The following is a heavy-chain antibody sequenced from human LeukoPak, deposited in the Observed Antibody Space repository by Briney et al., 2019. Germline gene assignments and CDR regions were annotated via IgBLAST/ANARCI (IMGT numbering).Heavy chain of an antibody. Sequence: PGRSLRLSCAASGFTFSSYGMHWVRQAPGKGLEWVAVIWDDASNKYYADSVKGRFTISRDNSKNTLYLQMNSLRAEDTALYYCARAEVPAAIKSGAFDIWGQGTMVTVSS. CDR2: IWDDASNK. D-gene: IGHD2-2*01. CDR3: ARAEVPAAIKSGAFDI. J-gene: IGHJ3*02. V-gene: IGHV3-33*01. CDR1: GFTFSSYG.